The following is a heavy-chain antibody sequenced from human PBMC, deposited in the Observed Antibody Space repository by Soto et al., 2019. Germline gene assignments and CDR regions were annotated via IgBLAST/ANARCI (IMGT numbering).Heavy chain of an antibody. CDR3: ARRRRYYYYYMDV. V-gene: IGHV3-21*01. CDR1: GFTFSSYG. Sequence: GGSLRLSCAASGFTFSSYGMHWVRQAPGKGLEWVSVISSSSSNIYYADSVKGRFTISRDNAKNSLYLQMNSLRAEDTAVYYCARRRRYYYYYMDVWGKGTTVTVSS. J-gene: IGHJ6*03. CDR2: ISSSSSNI.